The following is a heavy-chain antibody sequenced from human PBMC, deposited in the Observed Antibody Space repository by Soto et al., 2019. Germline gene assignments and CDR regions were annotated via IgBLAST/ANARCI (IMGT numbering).Heavy chain of an antibody. J-gene: IGHJ2*01. V-gene: IGHV3-53*04. CDR1: GFTVSSNY. D-gene: IGHD3-10*01. Sequence: GGSLRLSCAASGFTVSSNYMSWVRQAPGKGLEWVSVIYSGGSTYYADSVKGRFTISRHNSKNTLYLQMNSLRAEDTAVYYCARFRCRDGYNVGFGWYFDLWGRGTLVTVSS. CDR3: ARFRCRDGYNVGFGWYFDL. CDR2: IYSGGST.